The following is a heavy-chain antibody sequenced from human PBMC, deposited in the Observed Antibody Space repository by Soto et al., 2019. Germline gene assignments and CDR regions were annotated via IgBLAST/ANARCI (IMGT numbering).Heavy chain of an antibody. Sequence: QVQLVQSGAEGKKPGSSVKLSCKASGGTFSSYAISWVRQSPGQGLQWIGGIIPIFATANYAQKFQSRVTTTAEECTNTAYMDLSSLRAEDPAVYYCARRGIAARPPTGDYGMDVWGQGTTVTVSS. V-gene: IGHV1-69*01. CDR3: ARRGIAARPPTGDYGMDV. J-gene: IGHJ6*02. CDR2: IIPIFATA. CDR1: GGTFSSYA. D-gene: IGHD6-6*01.